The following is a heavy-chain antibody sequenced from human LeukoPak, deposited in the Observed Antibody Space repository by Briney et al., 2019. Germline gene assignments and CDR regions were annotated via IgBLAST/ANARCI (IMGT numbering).Heavy chain of an antibody. CDR3: ARGGDIAAALFDY. CDR1: GFTFSSYG. CDR2: IWYDGRNK. D-gene: IGHD6-13*01. J-gene: IGHJ4*02. Sequence: GGSLRLSCAASGFTFSSYGMHWVRQAPGKGLEWVAVIWYDGRNKNYVDSVKGRFTISRDNSKNTLSLQMNSLRAEDTAVYYCARGGDIAAALFDYWGQGTLVTVSS. V-gene: IGHV3-33*01.